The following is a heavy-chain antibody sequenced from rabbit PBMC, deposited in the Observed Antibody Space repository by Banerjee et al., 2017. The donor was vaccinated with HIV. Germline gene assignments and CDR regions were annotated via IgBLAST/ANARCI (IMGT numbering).Heavy chain of an antibody. V-gene: IGHV1S45*01. CDR2: IYTGDGNT. J-gene: IGHJ4*01. CDR1: GIDFSSYDY. Sequence: QQQLEESGGGLVKPGGTLTLTCKASGIDFSSYDYMCWVRQAPGKGLEWIACIYTGDGNTVYARWAKGRFTISKTSSTTVTLQMTSLTAADTATYFCARRGSYGAMFNLWGPGTLVTVS. D-gene: IGHD6-1*01. CDR3: ARRGSYGAMFNL.